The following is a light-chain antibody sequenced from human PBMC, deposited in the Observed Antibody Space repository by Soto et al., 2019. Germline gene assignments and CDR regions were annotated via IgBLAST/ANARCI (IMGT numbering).Light chain of an antibody. CDR1: SSDVGGYNY. V-gene: IGLV2-8*01. J-gene: IGLJ2*01. CDR3: SSYAGSNNVV. CDR2: EVS. Sequence: QSVLSQPPSASGSPGQSVTISCTGTSSDVGGYNYVSWYQQHPGKAPKLMIYEVSKRPSGVPGRFSGSKSGNTASLTVSGLQAEDDSGYYCSSYAGSNNVVFGGGTKLTVL.